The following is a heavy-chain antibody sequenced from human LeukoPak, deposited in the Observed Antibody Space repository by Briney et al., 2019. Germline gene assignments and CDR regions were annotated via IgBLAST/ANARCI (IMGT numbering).Heavy chain of an antibody. V-gene: IGHV1-18*01. D-gene: IGHD2-2*01. CDR3: ARDGDVVVPAAPGFDY. CDR2: ISAYNGNT. J-gene: IGHJ4*02. Sequence: GASVKVSCKASGYTFTSYGISWVRQAPGQGLEWMGWISAYNGNTNYAQKLQGRVTMTTDTSTSTAYMELRSLRSDDTAVYYCARDGDVVVPAAPGFDYWGQGTLVTVSS. CDR1: GYTFTSYG.